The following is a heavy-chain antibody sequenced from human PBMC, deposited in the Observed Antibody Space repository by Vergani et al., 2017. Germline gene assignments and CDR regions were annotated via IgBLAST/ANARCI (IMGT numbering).Heavy chain of an antibody. D-gene: IGHD5-18*01. J-gene: IGHJ6*03. CDR3: ARGALDTAMGLISYYYMDV. CDR1: GGSISSYY. CDR2: IYYSGST. Sequence: QVQLQESGPGLVKPSETLSLICTVSGGSISSYYWSWIRQPPGKGLEWIGYIYYSGSTNYNPSLKSRVTISVDTSKNQFSQKLSSVPAADTAVYYFARGALDTAMGLISYYYMDVWGKGTTVTVSS. V-gene: IGHV4-59*01.